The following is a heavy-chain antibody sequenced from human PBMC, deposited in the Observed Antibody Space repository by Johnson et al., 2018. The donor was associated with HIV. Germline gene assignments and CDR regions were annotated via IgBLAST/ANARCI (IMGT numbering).Heavy chain of an antibody. D-gene: IGHD3-22*01. V-gene: IGHV3-30-3*01. CDR2: ISYDGSNK. J-gene: IGHJ3*02. CDR1: GFTFSSYA. CDR3: ARDPGGRRYDDSSGYFACDS. Sequence: QMLLVESGGGLVQPGGSLRLSCAASGFTFSSYAVHWVRQAPGKGLEWVAVISYDGSNKYYADSVKGRFTISRDNSKNTLYLQMNSLRAEDTAVYYCARDPGGRRYDDSSGYFACDSWGQGTMVTVSS.